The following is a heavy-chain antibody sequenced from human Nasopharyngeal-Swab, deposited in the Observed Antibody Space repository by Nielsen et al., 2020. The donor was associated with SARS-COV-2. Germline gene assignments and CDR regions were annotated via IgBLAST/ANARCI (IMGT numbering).Heavy chain of an antibody. J-gene: IGHJ6*03. CDR3: AKDNLAGIGSYSGGSYIDV. D-gene: IGHD1-26*01. V-gene: IGHV3-9*01. CDR1: GFTFDDYA. Sequence: SLKISCAASGFTFDDYAMHWVRQAPGKGLEWVSGISWNGGSTDYADSVKGRFTISRDNAKNSLYLQMNSLRAEDTALYYCAKDNLAGIGSYSGGSYIDVWGKGTTVAVSS. CDR2: ISWNGGST.